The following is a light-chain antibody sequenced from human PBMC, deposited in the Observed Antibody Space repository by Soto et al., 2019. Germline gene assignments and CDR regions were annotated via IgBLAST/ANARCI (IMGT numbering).Light chain of an antibody. J-gene: IGKJ1*01. CDR2: GAS. CDR1: QSVTYN. CDR3: QQYNDWLWT. Sequence: EIVLTQSPATLSVSPWERVTLSCRATQSVTYNLAWYQQKPGQAPRLLIYGASTRATGIPARFSGRGSGTEFTLTVTSLQSEDFAVYYCQQYNDWLWTFGQGTKVDIK. V-gene: IGKV3-15*01.